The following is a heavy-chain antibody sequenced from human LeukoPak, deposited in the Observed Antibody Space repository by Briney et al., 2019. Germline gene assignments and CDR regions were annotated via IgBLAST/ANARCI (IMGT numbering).Heavy chain of an antibody. CDR1: GFTFSAYG. J-gene: IGHJ4*02. Sequence: VASVKVSCKTSGFTFSAYGIAWVRQAPGHGPEWMGWISNHNGNTHYAQKFQGRITVTTDISTGTASMELRSLKSDDTAVYYCTRGVAVATAYYFDYWGQGTLVTVSS. V-gene: IGHV1-18*01. CDR2: ISNHNGNT. CDR3: TRGVAVATAYYFDY. D-gene: IGHD4-23*01.